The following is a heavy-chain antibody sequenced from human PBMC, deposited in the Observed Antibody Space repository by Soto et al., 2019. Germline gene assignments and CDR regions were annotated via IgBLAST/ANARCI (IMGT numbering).Heavy chain of an antibody. V-gene: IGHV2-5*02. CDR2: IYWDDTK. J-gene: IGHJ4*02. Sequence: QITLKESGPTLVKPTQTLTLTCTFSGFSLSTTAVGVNWIRQPPGKPPEWLALIYWDDTKHYSSSLKNRLTIYKDTSKNQVVLTMTNMDPVDTATYYCAHGSGWLSDQWGQGTLVTVSS. D-gene: IGHD6-19*01. CDR1: GFSLSTTAVG. CDR3: AHGSGWLSDQ.